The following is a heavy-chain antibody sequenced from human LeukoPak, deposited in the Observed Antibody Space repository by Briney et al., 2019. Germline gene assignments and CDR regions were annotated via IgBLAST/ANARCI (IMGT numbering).Heavy chain of an antibody. CDR2: ISSSSSYI. CDR1: GFTFSRYS. J-gene: IGHJ4*02. V-gene: IGHV3-21*01. D-gene: IGHD4-11*01. CDR3: ASADYRIHY. Sequence: KAGGSLRLSCAPSGFTFSRYSMNWVRQAPGRGLEWVSSISSSSSYIYYADSVKGRFTISRDNDKNSLYLQMNSLRAEDTAVYYCASADYRIHYWGEGTLVTVSS.